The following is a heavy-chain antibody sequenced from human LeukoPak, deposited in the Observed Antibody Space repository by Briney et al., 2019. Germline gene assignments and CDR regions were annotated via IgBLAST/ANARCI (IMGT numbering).Heavy chain of an antibody. D-gene: IGHD6-13*01. CDR2: IRYDGSNK. CDR3: ARGGRWGRIASDY. V-gene: IGHV3-30*02. Sequence: GGSLRLSCAASGFTFSSYGMHWVRQAPGKGLEWVAFIRYDGSNKYYTDSVKGRFTISRDNAKNTLYLQMNSLRAEDTAVYYCARGGRWGRIASDYWGQGTLVTVSS. CDR1: GFTFSSYG. J-gene: IGHJ4*02.